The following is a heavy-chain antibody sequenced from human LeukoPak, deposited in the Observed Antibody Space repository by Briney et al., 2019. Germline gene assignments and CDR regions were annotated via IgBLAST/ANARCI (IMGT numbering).Heavy chain of an antibody. CDR3: APAGGYCSSTSCYFDY. Sequence: ASVKVSCKASGYTFTGHYMHWVRQAPGQGLEWMEWINPNSGGTNYAQKFQGRVTMTRDTSISTAYMELSRLRSDDTAVYYCAPAGGYCSSTSCYFDYWGQGTLVTVSS. CDR2: INPNSGGT. CDR1: GYTFTGHY. D-gene: IGHD2-2*01. V-gene: IGHV1-2*02. J-gene: IGHJ4*02.